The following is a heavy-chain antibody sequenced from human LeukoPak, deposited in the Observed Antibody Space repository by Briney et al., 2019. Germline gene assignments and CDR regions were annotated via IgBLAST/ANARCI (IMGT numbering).Heavy chain of an antibody. CDR2: INHSGST. Sequence: PSETLSLTCAVYGGSFSGYYWSWIRQPPGKGLEWIGEINHSGSTNYNPSLKSRVTISVDTSKNQFSLKLSSVTAADTAVYYCARVQRTDTAMVKALDYWGQGTLVTVSS. CDR1: GGSFSGYY. CDR3: ARVQRTDTAMVKALDY. V-gene: IGHV4-34*01. D-gene: IGHD5-18*01. J-gene: IGHJ4*02.